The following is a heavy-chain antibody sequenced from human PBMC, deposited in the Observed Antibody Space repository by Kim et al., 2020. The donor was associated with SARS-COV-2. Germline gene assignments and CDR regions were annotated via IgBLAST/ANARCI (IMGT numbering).Heavy chain of an antibody. D-gene: IGHD5-18*01. V-gene: IGHV3-15*01. Sequence: YAAPVKGRFTISRDDSKSTLYLQMNSLKTEDTAVYYCTTGPAMAYWYFDLWGRGTLVTVSS. J-gene: IGHJ2*01. CDR3: TTGPAMAYWYFDL.